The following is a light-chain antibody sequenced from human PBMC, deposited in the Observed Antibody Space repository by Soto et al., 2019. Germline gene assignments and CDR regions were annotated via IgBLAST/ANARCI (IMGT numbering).Light chain of an antibody. CDR1: SSDVGIYNL. CDR2: EDN. J-gene: IGLJ1*01. CDR3: SSYISSSTPYV. Sequence: QSVLTQPASVSGSPGQSITISCTGTSSDVGIYNLVSWYQQHTGKAPKLMIYEDNKRPSGLSNRFSGSKSGNTASLTISGLQAEDEADYYCSSYISSSTPYVFGTGTKVTVL. V-gene: IGLV2-14*02.